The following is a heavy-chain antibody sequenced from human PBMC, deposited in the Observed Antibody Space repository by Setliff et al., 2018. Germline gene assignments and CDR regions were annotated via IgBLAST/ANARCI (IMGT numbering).Heavy chain of an antibody. CDR1: GYNFTNYW. Sequence: PGESLKISCEASGYNFTNYWIGWVRQMPGKGLEWMGIIYPGDSDTRYSPSFQGQVTISADKSISTAYLQWSSLKASDTAMYYCARHGGYCSTSTCYYAYYFYDLDVWGQGTTVTVSS. V-gene: IGHV5-51*01. J-gene: IGHJ6*02. CDR2: IYPGDSDT. D-gene: IGHD2-2*01. CDR3: ARHGGYCSTSTCYYAYYFYDLDV.